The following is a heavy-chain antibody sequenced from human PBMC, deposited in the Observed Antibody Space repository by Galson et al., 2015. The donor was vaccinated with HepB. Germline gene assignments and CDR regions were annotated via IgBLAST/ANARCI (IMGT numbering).Heavy chain of an antibody. J-gene: IGHJ4*02. CDR2: TTPSGDNT. V-gene: IGHV3-23*01. CDR1: GFTFSYYA. D-gene: IGHD4-17*01. CDR3: AKENDYGDYIQSYYLDY. Sequence: SLRLSCAASGFTFSYYAMSWVRQAPGKGLEWVSATTPSGDNTYSADSVKGRFTISRDNSKNTVYLQMNSLRAEDTAVYYCAKENDYGDYIQSYYLDYWGQGTLVTVSS.